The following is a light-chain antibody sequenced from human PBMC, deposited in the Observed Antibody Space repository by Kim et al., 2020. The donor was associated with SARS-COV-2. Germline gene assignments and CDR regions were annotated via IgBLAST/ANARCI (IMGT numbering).Light chain of an antibody. CDR3: EQYDNSPMYT. Sequence: EIVLTQSPGTLSLSPGERATLSCRASQSVPRNYMVWYQHKPGQAPRPLIYGASSRATGIPDRFTGSGSGTDFTLTISRLEPEDFAVYYCEQYDNSPMYTLGQGTKLQI. CDR2: GAS. J-gene: IGKJ2*01. V-gene: IGKV3-20*01. CDR1: QSVPRNY.